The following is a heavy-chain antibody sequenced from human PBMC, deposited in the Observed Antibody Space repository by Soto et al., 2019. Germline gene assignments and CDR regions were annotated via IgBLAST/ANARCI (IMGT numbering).Heavy chain of an antibody. J-gene: IGHJ4*02. Sequence: QVQLVQSGAEVKKPGASVKVSCKASGYTFTSLYMNWVRQATGQGLEWMGWVNPNNGDTGYAQKFQGRVTMTRNTSISTFYMELSSLTSDDTAVYYCARGVGDLGDYWGQGTLVTVSS. CDR1: GYTFTSLY. D-gene: IGHD3-10*01. V-gene: IGHV1-8*01. CDR3: ARGVGDLGDY. CDR2: VNPNNGDT.